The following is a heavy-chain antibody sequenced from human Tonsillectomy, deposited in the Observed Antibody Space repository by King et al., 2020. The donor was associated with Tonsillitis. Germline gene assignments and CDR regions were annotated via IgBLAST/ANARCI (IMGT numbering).Heavy chain of an antibody. V-gene: IGHV3-23*04. CDR3: ARRVGQQLGPFDF. CDR1: GFNFRSYA. CDR2: ISGSGGTT. D-gene: IGHD6-13*01. Sequence: VQLVESGGGLVQPGGSLRLSCAASGFNFRSYAMNWVRQAPGKGLEWVSSISGSGGTTDYADSVKGRFTISRDNSKNTLYLQMNSLRAEDTALYYCARRVGQQLGPFDFWGQGTLVTVSS. J-gene: IGHJ4*02.